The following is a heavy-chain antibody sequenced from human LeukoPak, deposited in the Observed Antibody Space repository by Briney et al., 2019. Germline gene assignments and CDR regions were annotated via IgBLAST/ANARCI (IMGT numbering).Heavy chain of an antibody. CDR3: ARHVDRSGGSCYFSPGYYYMDV. J-gene: IGHJ6*03. D-gene: IGHD2-15*01. CDR2: IYPGDSDT. CDR1: GYSFTSYW. Sequence: GESLKISCKGSGYSFTSYWIGWVRQMPGKGLEWMGIIYPGDSDTRYSPSFQGQVTISADKSISTAYLQWSSLKASDTAMYYCARHVDRSGGSCYFSPGYYYMDVWGKGTTVTVSS. V-gene: IGHV5-51*01.